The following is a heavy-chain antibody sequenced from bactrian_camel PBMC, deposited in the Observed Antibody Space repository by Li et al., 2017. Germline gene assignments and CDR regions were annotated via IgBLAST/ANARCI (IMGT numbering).Heavy chain of an antibody. CDR2: MYFRGGQP. D-gene: IGHD2*01. V-gene: IGHV3S1*01. CDR1: EVRHDSGC. Sequence: HVQLVESGGGSVQVGGSLRLSCAVSEVRHDSGCLSWFRQAPGKDYEGIATMYFRGGQPTHGDSVKGRFTISRDNAKNTAYLQMNNLTSEDTALHYCATNTVTDGVAEFDYWGQGTQVTVS. J-gene: IGHJ6*01. CDR3: ATNTVTDGVAEFDY.